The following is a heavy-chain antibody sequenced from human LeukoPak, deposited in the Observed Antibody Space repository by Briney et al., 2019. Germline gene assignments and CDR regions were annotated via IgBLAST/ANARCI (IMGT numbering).Heavy chain of an antibody. J-gene: IGHJ6*02. CDR3: AREKTLPYYYYYGMDV. V-gene: IGHV3-48*03. Sequence: GGSLRLSCAASGLTFSSYEMNWVRQAPGKGLEWVSYISSSGSTIYYADSVKGRFTISGDNAKNSLYLQRNSLRAEDTAVYYCAREKTLPYYYYYGMDVWGQGTTVTVSS. CDR2: ISSSGSTI. CDR1: GLTFSSYE.